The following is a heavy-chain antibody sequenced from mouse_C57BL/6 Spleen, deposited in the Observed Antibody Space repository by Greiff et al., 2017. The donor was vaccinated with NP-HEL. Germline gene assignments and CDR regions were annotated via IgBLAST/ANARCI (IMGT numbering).Heavy chain of an antibody. Sequence: EVHLVESGGGLVKPGGSLKLSCAASGFTFSSYAMSWVRQTPEKRLEWVATISDGGSYTYYPDNVKGRFTISRDNAKNNLYLQMSQLKSEDTAMYYWARGGFGGRAWFAYWGQGTLVTVSA. CDR1: GFTFSSYA. J-gene: IGHJ3*01. V-gene: IGHV5-4*01. CDR2: ISDGGSYT. CDR3: ARGGFGGRAWFAY.